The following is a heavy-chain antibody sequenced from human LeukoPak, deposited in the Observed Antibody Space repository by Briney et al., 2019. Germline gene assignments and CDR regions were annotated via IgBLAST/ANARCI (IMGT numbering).Heavy chain of an antibody. Sequence: GGSLRLSCAASGFIFSDYWMTWVRQAPGKGLEWVANIKQDSRASFYVDSVTGRFTISRDNAKNSLFLQMNRLRAEDTAVYHCARVRGDYYFDFWGHGTLVTVSS. CDR1: GFIFSDYW. J-gene: IGHJ4*01. CDR2: IKQDSRAS. CDR3: ARVRGDYYFDF. D-gene: IGHD3-16*01. V-gene: IGHV3-7*05.